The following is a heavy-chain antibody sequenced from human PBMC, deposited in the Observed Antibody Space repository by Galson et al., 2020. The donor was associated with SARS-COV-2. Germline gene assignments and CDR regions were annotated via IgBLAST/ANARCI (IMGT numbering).Heavy chain of an antibody. Sequence: SETLSLTCTVSGGSIRSSNWNWIRQPPGKGLEWIGYVYNSGFTNYNPSLKTRVTMSIATSKNQFSLKLTSVTAADTAVYYCARSPNYDGNWAYYFDHWGQGTLVTVSS. V-gene: IGHV4-59*01. CDR1: GGSIRSSN. J-gene: IGHJ4*02. CDR3: ARSPNYDGNWAYYFDH. D-gene: IGHD7-27*01. CDR2: VYNSGFT.